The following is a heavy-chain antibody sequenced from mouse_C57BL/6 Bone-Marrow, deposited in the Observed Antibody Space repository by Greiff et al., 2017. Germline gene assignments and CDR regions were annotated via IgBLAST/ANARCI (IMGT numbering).Heavy chain of an antibody. CDR1: GYAFSSSW. D-gene: IGHD1-1*01. CDR3: ARKVLRNLLYNDY. CDR2: IYPGDGDT. J-gene: IGHJ1*03. V-gene: IGHV1-82*01. Sequence: VQLQQSGPELVKPGASVKISCKASGYAFSSSWMNWVKQRPGKGLEWIGRIYPGDGDTNYNGKFKGKATLTADKSSSTAYMQLSSLTSDDSAVYYCARKVLRNLLYNDYWGKGTTVTVSS.